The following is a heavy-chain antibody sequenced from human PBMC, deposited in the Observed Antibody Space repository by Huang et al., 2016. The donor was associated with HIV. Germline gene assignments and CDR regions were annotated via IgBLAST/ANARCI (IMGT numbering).Heavy chain of an antibody. Sequence: EEQLVESGGGLVQPGGSLRFSCAASGFSFSSCNMNWVRQAPGKGLEWVSYISETGSVITYADSVKGRFTVSRDKAKNSLYLQMDSLRAEDTAVYYCARGYSSSWLYNWGQGTLVTVSS. CDR3: ARGYSSSWLYN. D-gene: IGHD6-13*01. CDR2: ISETGSVI. V-gene: IGHV3-48*01. CDR1: GFSFSSCN. J-gene: IGHJ4*02.